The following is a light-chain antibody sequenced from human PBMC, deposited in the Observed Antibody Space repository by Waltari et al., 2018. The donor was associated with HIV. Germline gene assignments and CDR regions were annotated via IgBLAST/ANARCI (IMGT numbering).Light chain of an antibody. CDR1: QDITTY. CDR2: DAS. Sequence: DIQMTQSPSSLSASVGDRVTITCQASQDITTYLNWYQQKPGKAPKLLIYDASNLETGVPSRFSGGGSGTDFTLTINSLQPEDIATYYCQQYDNLVTFGGGTKVEI. CDR3: QQYDNLVT. V-gene: IGKV1-33*01. J-gene: IGKJ4*01.